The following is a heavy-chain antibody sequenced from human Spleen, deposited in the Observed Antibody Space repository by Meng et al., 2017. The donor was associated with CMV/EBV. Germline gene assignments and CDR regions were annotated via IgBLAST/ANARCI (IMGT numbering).Heavy chain of an antibody. V-gene: IGHV3-30*02. CDR2: IRYEGSNK. Sequence: GGSLRLSCGASGFTFSTYDMQWVRQAPGKALEWVAFIRYEGSNKYYADSVKGRFTISRDNSKDTLYLQTNSLSAEDTALYYCASHVWSALSFDPWGQGTLVTVSS. D-gene: IGHD3-3*02. CDR1: GFTFSTYD. CDR3: ASHVWSALSFDP. J-gene: IGHJ5*02.